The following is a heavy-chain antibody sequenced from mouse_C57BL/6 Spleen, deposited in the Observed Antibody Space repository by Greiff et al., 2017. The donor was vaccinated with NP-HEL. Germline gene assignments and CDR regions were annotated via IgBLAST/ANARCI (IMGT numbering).Heavy chain of an antibody. CDR2: ISSGGSYT. Sequence: EVMLVESGGDLVKPGGSLKLSCAASGFTFSSYGMSWVRQTPDKRLEWVATISSGGSYTYYPDSVKGRFTISRDNAKNTLYLQMSSLKSEDTAMYYCATLDSPFAYWGQGTLVTVSA. V-gene: IGHV5-6*01. J-gene: IGHJ3*01. CDR1: GFTFSSYG. D-gene: IGHD3-2*01. CDR3: ATLDSPFAY.